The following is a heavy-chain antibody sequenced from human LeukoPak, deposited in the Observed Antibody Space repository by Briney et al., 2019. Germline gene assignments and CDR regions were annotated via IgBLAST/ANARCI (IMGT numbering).Heavy chain of an antibody. D-gene: IGHD2-2*01. CDR1: GGTFSSYA. V-gene: IGHV1-69*10. CDR3: ARAYQLLFLYDY. J-gene: IGHJ4*02. Sequence: ASVKVSCKASGGTFSSYAISWVRQAPGQGLEWMGGIIPILGIANYAQKFQGRVTITADKSTSTAYMELSSLRSEDTAVYYCARAYQLLFLYDYWGQGTLVTVSS. CDR2: IIPILGIA.